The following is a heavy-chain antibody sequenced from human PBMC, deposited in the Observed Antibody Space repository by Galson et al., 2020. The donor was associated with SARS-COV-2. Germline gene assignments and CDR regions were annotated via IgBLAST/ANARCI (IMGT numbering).Heavy chain of an antibody. CDR2: ISYDGSNK. V-gene: IGHV3-30*04. J-gene: IGHJ5*02. Sequence: QLGESLKISCAASGFTFSSYAMHWVRQAPGKGLEWVAVISYDGSNKYYADSVKGRFTISRDNSKNTLYLQMNSLRAEDTAVYYCARPYSGSYQGWFDPWGRGTLVTVSS. CDR3: ARPYSGSYQGWFDP. D-gene: IGHD1-26*01. CDR1: GFTFSSYA.